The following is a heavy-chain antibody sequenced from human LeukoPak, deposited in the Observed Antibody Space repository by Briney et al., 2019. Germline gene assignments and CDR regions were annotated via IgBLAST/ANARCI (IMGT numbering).Heavy chain of an antibody. CDR2: ISPVDSDI. CDR1: GYSFSNYW. CDR3: ARHRAANPRPSDVFDI. V-gene: IGHV5-51*01. J-gene: IGHJ3*02. Sequence: GESLKISCKGSGYSFSNYWIGWVRQMPGKGLEWMGIISPVDSDIRYSPSFQGQVTISADRSISTAYLQWSSLKASDTAMYYCARHRAANPRPSDVFDIWGQGTMVTVSS. D-gene: IGHD4/OR15-4a*01.